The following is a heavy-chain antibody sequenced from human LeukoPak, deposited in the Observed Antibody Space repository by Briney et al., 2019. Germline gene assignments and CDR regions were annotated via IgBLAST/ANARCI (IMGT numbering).Heavy chain of an antibody. CDR1: GFSFSIYW. J-gene: IGHJ4*02. CDR2: INADEGAK. V-gene: IGHV3-7*01. Sequence: GGSLRLSCAASGFSFSIYWMNWVRQAPGKGLEWVAYINADEGAKNYVHSVQGRVTITRDNAKNSPYLEMNSLRVDDTAVYYCGHLHWGQGRVVTVSS. CDR3: GHLH.